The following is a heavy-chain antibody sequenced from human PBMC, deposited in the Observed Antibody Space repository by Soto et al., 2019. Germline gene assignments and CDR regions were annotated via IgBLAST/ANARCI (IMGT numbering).Heavy chain of an antibody. J-gene: IGHJ4*02. CDR3: ARATFIRKGYYDATDYYYFDY. V-gene: IGHV4-30-2*06. CDR1: GGSISSGGFS. Sequence: QLQLQESGSGLVKPSQTLSLTCAVSGGSISSGGFSWSWLRQSPGKGLELIGYIYYSGSTYYNPSLKSRVTISVDRSKNEFSLRLSSVTAADTAVYYCARATFIRKGYYDATDYYYFDYWGQGTLVTVSS. D-gene: IGHD3-22*01. CDR2: IYYSGST.